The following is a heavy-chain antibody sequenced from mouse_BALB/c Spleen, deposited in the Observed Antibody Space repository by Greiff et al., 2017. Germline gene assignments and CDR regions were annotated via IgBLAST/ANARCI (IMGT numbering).Heavy chain of an antibody. Sequence: HVTLKECGPGILQPSQTLSLTCSFSGFSLSTSGMGVSWIRQPSGKGLEWLAHIYWDDDKRYNPSLKSRLTISKDTSRNQVFLKITSVDTADTATYYCAREVRGDYFDYWGQGTTLTVSS. D-gene: IGHD2-14*01. V-gene: IGHV8-12*01. CDR3: AREVRGDYFDY. J-gene: IGHJ2*01. CDR1: GFSLSTSGMG. CDR2: IYWDDDK.